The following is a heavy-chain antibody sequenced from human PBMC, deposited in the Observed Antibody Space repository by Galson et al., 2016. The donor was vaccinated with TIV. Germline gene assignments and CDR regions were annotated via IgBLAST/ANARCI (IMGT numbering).Heavy chain of an antibody. V-gene: IGHV3-7*01. Sequence: SLRLSCAASGFTFGNYWMSWVRQAPGKGLEWVANIDKDGNEKYYVDSVKDRFTISRDNAKNTLYLQMNSLRAEDMAIFYCSRLLEWTHEAFDTWGQGKMVTVSA. J-gene: IGHJ3*02. CDR2: IDKDGNEK. CDR1: GFTFGNYW. CDR3: SRLLEWTHEAFDT. D-gene: IGHD3-3*01.